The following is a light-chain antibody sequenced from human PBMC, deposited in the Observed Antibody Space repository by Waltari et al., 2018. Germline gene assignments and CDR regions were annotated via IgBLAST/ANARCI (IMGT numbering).Light chain of an antibody. CDR2: GAS. CDR3: QQHNDWPPWT. J-gene: IGKJ1*01. V-gene: IGKV3-15*01. CDR1: QNVNSN. Sequence: EIIMTQSPATLSLSPGERATLSCRASQNVNSNLAWYQQKPGQAPRLLIYGASIRATGIPGRFSGSGYGTQFTLTINSLQSEDSAVYFCQQHNDWPPWTFGQGTKVELK.